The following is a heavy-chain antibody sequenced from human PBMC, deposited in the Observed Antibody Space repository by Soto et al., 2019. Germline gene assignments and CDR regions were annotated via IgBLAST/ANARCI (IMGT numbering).Heavy chain of an antibody. V-gene: IGHV3-30*18. J-gene: IGHJ3*02. CDR1: GFTFSSYG. Sequence: HPGGSLRLSCAASGFTFSSYGMHWVRQAPGKGLEWVAVISYDGSNKYYADSVKGRFTISRDNSKNTLYLQMNSLRAEDTAVYYCAKGSYSGSYYVGAFEIWGQGTMVTVSS. CDR3: AKGSYSGSYYVGAFEI. D-gene: IGHD1-26*01. CDR2: ISYDGSNK.